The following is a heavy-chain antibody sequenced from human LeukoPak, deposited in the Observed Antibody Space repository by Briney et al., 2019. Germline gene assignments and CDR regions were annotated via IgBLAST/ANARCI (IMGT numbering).Heavy chain of an antibody. D-gene: IGHD3-10*01. Sequence: SVKVSCKASGGTFSSYAISWVRQAPGQGLEWMGRIIPIFGTANYAQKFQGRVTMTTDTSTSTAYMELRSLRSDDTAVYYCARDRRLGYYGSGSYYNDYWGQGTLVTVSS. V-gene: IGHV1-69*05. CDR1: GGTFSSYA. CDR2: IIPIFGTA. J-gene: IGHJ4*02. CDR3: ARDRRLGYYGSGSYYNDY.